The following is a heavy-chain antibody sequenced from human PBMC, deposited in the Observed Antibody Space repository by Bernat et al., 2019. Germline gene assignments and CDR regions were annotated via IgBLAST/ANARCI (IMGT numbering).Heavy chain of an antibody. CDR3: ARDEGSTNQYYYYYMDV. D-gene: IGHD2-2*01. CDR1: GGTFSSYA. V-gene: IGHV1-69*04. J-gene: IGHJ6*03. Sequence: QVQLVQSGAEVKKPGSSVKVSCKASGGTFSSYAISWVRQAPGQGLEWMGRIIPILGIANYAQKFQGRVTITADKSTSTAYMELSRLRSDDTAVYYCARDEGSTNQYYYYYMDVWGKGTTVTVSS. CDR2: IIPILGIA.